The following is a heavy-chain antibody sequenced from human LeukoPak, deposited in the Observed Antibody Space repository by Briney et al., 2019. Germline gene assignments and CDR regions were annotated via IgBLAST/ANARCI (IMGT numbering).Heavy chain of an antibody. CDR3: ARLSWNYYFDY. D-gene: IGHD1-7*01. CDR1: GGSISSSSYY. J-gene: IGHJ4*02. V-gene: IGHV4-39*01. CDR2: IYYSGST. Sequence: SETLSLTCTVSGGSISSSSYYWGWIRQPPGKGLEWIGSIYYSGSTYYNPSLKSRVTISVDTSKNQFSLKLSSVTAADTAVYYCARLSWNYYFDYWGQGTLVTVSS.